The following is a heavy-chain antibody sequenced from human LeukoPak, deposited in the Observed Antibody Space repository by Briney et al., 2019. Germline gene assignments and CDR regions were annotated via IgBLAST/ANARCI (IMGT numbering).Heavy chain of an antibody. D-gene: IGHD3-9*01. Sequence: GGSLRLSCAASGFTFSIYAMSWVRQAPGKALEWVSGISGSGGSTYYADSVKGRFTISRDNSKNTLYLQMNSLRAEDTAVYYCAKVGGITIYSFGPDYWGQGTLVTVSS. V-gene: IGHV3-23*01. CDR3: AKVGGITIYSFGPDY. CDR1: GFTFSIYA. J-gene: IGHJ4*02. CDR2: ISGSGGST.